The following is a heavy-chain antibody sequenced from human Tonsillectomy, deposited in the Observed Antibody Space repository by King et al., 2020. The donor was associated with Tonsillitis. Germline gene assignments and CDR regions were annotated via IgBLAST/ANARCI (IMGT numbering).Heavy chain of an antibody. CDR1: GVSISSGAYY. D-gene: IGHD2-2*01. J-gene: IGHJ1*01. CDR3: ASATCSSTTCYRPEYFQE. CDR2: IYYSGST. Sequence: QLQESGPGLVKPSQTLSLTCIVSGVSISSGAYYWSWIRQHPGKGPEWIGYIYYSGSTYYNPSLKSRITFSVDTSKNQFSLNLTSVTAADTAVYYCASATCSSTTCYRPEYFQEWGQGTLLTVSS. V-gene: IGHV4-31*03.